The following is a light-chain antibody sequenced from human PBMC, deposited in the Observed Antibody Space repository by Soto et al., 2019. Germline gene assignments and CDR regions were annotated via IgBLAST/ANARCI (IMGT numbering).Light chain of an antibody. CDR2: DAS. J-gene: IGKJ4*01. CDR1: QSISSW. CDR3: QQYNSYWLT. V-gene: IGKV1-5*01. Sequence: DIHMTQSPSTLSSSLGDRVTITFLASQSISSWLAWYQQKPGKAPKLLIYDASSLESGVPSRFSGSGSGTEFTLTISSLQPDDFATYYCQQYNSYWLTFGGGTKVDIK.